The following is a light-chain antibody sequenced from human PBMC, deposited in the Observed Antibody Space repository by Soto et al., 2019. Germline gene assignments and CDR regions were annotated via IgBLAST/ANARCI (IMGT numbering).Light chain of an antibody. CDR2: DAS. J-gene: IGKJ5*01. CDR1: QSISSW. CDR3: QQYNSYPIT. Sequence: QMYHSPSTLSAYVGDRVTITCRASQSISSWLAWYQQKPGKAPKLLIYDASSLESGVPSRFSGSGSGTEFTLTISSLQPDDFATYYCQQYNSYPITFCQGTRLAIK. V-gene: IGKV1-5*01.